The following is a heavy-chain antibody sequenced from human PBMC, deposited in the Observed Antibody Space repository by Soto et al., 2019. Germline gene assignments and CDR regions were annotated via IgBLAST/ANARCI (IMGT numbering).Heavy chain of an antibody. Sequence: GSLRLSCAASGFTFSSYAMHWVRQAPGKGLEWVAVISYDGSNKYYADSVKGRFTISRDNSKNTLYLQMNSLRAEDTAVYYCARAHKWRRIINYYYGMGVWGQGTTVTVSS. CDR2: ISYDGSNK. D-gene: IGHD5-12*01. J-gene: IGHJ6*02. V-gene: IGHV3-30-3*01. CDR1: GFTFSSYA. CDR3: ARAHKWRRIINYYYGMGV.